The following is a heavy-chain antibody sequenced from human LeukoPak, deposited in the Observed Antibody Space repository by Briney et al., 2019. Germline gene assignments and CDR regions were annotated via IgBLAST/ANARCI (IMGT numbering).Heavy chain of an antibody. V-gene: IGHV3-30*02. CDR3: ATQNYCTNGVCYVGYFDY. CDR1: GFTFSSYG. Sequence: SGGSLRLSCAASGFTFSSYGMHRVRQAPGKGLEWVAFIRYDGSNKYYADSVKGRFTISRDNSKNTLYLQMNSLRAEDTAVYYCATQNYCTNGVCYVGYFDYWGQGTLVTVSS. J-gene: IGHJ4*02. CDR2: IRYDGSNK. D-gene: IGHD2-8*01.